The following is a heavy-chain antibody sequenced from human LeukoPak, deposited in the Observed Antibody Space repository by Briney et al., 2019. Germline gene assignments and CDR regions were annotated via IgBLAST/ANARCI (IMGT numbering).Heavy chain of an antibody. CDR3: ARGFDY. V-gene: IGHV4-34*01. CDR1: GGSFSGYY. CDR2: INHSGST. Sequence: SETLSLNCAVYGGSFSGYYWSWIRQPPGKGLEWIGEINHSGSTNYNPSLKSRVTISVDTSKNQFSLKLSSVTAADTAVYYCARGFDYWGQGTLVTVSS. J-gene: IGHJ4*02.